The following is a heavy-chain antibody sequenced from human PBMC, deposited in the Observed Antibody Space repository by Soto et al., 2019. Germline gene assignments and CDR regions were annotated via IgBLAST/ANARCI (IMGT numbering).Heavy chain of an antibody. CDR3: AQDQMWRGWLTLDS. D-gene: IGHD3-3*01. CDR1: GLTFSGYG. CDR2: ITYDGSST. Sequence: QVQMVESGGGVVQPGTSLRLSCVVTGLTFSGYGMHWVRQAPGKGLEWVADITYDGSSTYYADAVKGRFTVSRDNSKNILYLQMTSLRGDDKAMYYCAQDQMWRGWLTLDSWGQGTLVIVSS. V-gene: IGHV3-30*18. J-gene: IGHJ4*02.